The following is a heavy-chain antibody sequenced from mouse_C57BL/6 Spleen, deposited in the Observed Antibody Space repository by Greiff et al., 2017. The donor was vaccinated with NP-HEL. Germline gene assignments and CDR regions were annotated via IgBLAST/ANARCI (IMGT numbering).Heavy chain of an antibody. CDR2: INPYNGGT. V-gene: IGHV1-19*01. CDR1: GYTFTDYY. D-gene: IGHD1-1*01. Sequence: EVQLQQSGPVLVKPGASVKMSCKASGYTFTDYYMNWVKQSHGKSLEWIGVINPYNGGTSYNQKFKGKATLTVDKSSSTAYMELNSLTSEDSAVYYCARSLTTVGFDYWGQGTTLTVAS. J-gene: IGHJ2*01. CDR3: ARSLTTVGFDY.